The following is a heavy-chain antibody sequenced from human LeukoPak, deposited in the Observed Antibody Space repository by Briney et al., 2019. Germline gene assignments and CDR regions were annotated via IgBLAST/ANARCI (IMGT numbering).Heavy chain of an antibody. D-gene: IGHD4-17*01. CDR1: GGSISSSTHY. J-gene: IGHJ4*02. CDR3: ARGTLYGDYVFDY. CDR2: IYFSGST. Sequence: SETLSLTCTVAGGSISSSTHYWGWIREPPGKGPEWIGSIYFSGSTHYDPSLKSRVTISVDTSKTQFSLKLSSVTAADTAVYYCARGTLYGDYVFDYWGQGTLVTVSS. V-gene: IGHV4-39*07.